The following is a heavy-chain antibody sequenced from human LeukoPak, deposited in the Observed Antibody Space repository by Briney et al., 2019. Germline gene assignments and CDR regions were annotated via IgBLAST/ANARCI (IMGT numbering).Heavy chain of an antibody. J-gene: IGHJ6*02. D-gene: IGHD3-9*01. CDR1: GFTFSSYG. CDR3: AKTLRSPDWHPSYYYYGMDV. Sequence: GGSLRLSCAASGFTFSSYGMHWVRQAPGKGLERVAVISYDGSNKYYADSVKGRFTISRDNSKNTLYLQMNSLRAEDTAVYYCAKTLRSPDWHPSYYYYGMDVWGQGTTVTVSS. CDR2: ISYDGSNK. V-gene: IGHV3-30*18.